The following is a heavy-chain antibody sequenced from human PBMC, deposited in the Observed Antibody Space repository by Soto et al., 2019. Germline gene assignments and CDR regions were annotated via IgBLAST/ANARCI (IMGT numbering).Heavy chain of an antibody. J-gene: IGHJ4*02. V-gene: IGHV3-9*01. CDR1: GFTFDDYA. Sequence: PGVSLRLSCAASGFTFDDYAMHWVRQAPGKGLEWVSGISCNSGSIGYADSVKGRFTISRDNAKNSLYLQMNSLRAEDTAVYYCAKEFWSGLPTFYFDYWGQGTLVTVSS. CDR2: ISCNSGSI. D-gene: IGHD3-3*01. CDR3: AKEFWSGLPTFYFDY.